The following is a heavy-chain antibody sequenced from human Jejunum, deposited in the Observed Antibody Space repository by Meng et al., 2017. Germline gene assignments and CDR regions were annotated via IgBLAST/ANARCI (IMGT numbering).Heavy chain of an antibody. CDR2: ITNSGGSA. D-gene: IGHD3-16*02. J-gene: IGHJ4*02. Sequence: GESLKISCAASGFTFTTYAMSWVRQAPGRGLEWVSAITNSGGSAYYADSVKGRFTTSRDNAKNSLYLQMNSLRVDDTAIYYCVRDGRMSKRGTYRLFDYWGQGTLVTVSS. CDR3: VRDGRMSKRGTYRLFDY. CDR1: GFTFTTYA. V-gene: IGHV3-23*01.